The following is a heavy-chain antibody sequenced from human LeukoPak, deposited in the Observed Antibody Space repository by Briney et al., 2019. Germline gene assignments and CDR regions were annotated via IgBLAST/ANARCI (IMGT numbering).Heavy chain of an antibody. CDR2: IYTSGST. CDR1: GDSISSGDYY. D-gene: IGHD3/OR15-3a*01. J-gene: IGHJ4*02. Sequence: SETLSLTCTVSGDSISSGDYYWSWIRQPAGKGLEWIGRIYTSGSTNYNPSLKSRVTMSVDTSKNQFSLKLSSVTAADTAVYYCARAPVGLVIRRGFDYWGQGTLVTVSS. CDR3: ARAPVGLVIRRGFDY. V-gene: IGHV4-61*02.